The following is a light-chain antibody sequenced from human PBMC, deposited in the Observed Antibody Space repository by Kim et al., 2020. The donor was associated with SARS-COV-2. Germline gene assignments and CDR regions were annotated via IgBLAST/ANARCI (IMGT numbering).Light chain of an antibody. Sequence: QAGLTQPPSVSKGLRQTATLTCTGNSNNVGNQGAAWLQQHQGHPPKLLSYRNNNRPSGISERLSASRSGNTASLTITGLQPEDEADYYCSAWDSSLCALVFRGGSKLTVL. V-gene: IGLV10-54*01. CDR1: SNNVGNQG. CDR2: RNN. CDR3: SAWDSSLCALV. J-gene: IGLJ3*02.